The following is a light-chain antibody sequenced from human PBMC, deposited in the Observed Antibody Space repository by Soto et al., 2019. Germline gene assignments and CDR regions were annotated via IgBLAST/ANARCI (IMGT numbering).Light chain of an antibody. J-gene: IGKJ1*01. CDR1: QSVTSSY. CDR2: DAS. Sequence: EIVLTQSPGTLSLSPGERATLSCRASQSVTSSYLAWYQQKPGQPPRLLIFDASSRATGIPDRFTGSGSGTDFTLTISSLEREDFAVYYCQHYGRSPPSWTFGQGTEVEIK. V-gene: IGKV3-20*01. CDR3: QHYGRSPPSWT.